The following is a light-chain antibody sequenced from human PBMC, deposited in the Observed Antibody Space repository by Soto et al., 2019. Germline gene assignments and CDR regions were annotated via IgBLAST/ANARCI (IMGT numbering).Light chain of an antibody. V-gene: IGLV2-14*01. CDR2: EVS. CDR3: FSYTSSGTYV. J-gene: IGLJ1*01. CDR1: SSDVGNYKY. Sequence: QSVLTQPASVSGSPGQSITISCTGTSSDVGNYKYVSWYQQHPGKAPKLMIYEVSNRPSGVSNRFSGSKSGNTASLTISGLQAEDETHYYCFSYTSSGTYVFGTGIKVTVL.